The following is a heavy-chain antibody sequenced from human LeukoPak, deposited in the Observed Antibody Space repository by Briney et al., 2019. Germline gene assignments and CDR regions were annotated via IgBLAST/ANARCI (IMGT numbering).Heavy chain of an antibody. CDR1: GFTFSSYS. D-gene: IGHD3-22*01. Sequence: GGSLRLSCAASGFTFSSYSMNWVRQGPGKGLEWVSSISSSSTYIYYGDSVKGRFTISRDNAKNSLYLQMNSLRAEDTAVYYCARVLHKRNYDSSTYYGYWGQGTLVTVSS. CDR3: ARVLHKRNYDSSTYYGY. CDR2: ISSSSTYI. V-gene: IGHV3-21*01. J-gene: IGHJ4*02.